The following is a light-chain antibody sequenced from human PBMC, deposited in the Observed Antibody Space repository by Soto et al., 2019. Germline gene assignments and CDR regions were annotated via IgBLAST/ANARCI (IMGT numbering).Light chain of an antibody. CDR3: QQYGSSPLT. V-gene: IGKV3-20*01. J-gene: IGKJ4*01. CDR2: GAS. Sequence: EIVLTQSPGTLSLSPGERATLSCRASQSVSSSYLAWYQQKPGQAPRLLIYGASSRATGIPDRFSGSGSGTDFTLTISSLEPEDFAVYYCQQYGSSPLTFGRGTKVPIK. CDR1: QSVSSSY.